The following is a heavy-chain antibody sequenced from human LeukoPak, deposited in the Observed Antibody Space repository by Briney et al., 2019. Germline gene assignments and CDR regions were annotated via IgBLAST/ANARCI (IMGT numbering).Heavy chain of an antibody. CDR3: ARGGITMIVATFDY. D-gene: IGHD3-22*01. CDR2: IWYDGSNK. V-gene: IGHV3-33*01. CDR1: GFTFSSYG. J-gene: IGHJ4*02. Sequence: GGSLRLSCAASGFTFSSYGMHWVRQAPGKGLEWVAVIWYDGSNKYYADSVKGRFTISRDNSKNTLYLQMNSLRAEDTAVYCCARGGITMIVATFDYWGQGTLVTVSS.